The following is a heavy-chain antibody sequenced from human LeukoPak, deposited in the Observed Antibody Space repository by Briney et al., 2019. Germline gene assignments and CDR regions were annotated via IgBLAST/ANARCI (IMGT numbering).Heavy chain of an antibody. CDR2: ISHSGDT. CDR3: AKSGSSWSFRHWFDP. J-gene: IGHJ5*02. D-gene: IGHD5-12*01. CDR1: GFTFSSYA. Sequence: GSLRLSCAASGFTFSSYAMHWVRQAPGKGLEWIGEISHSGDTNYNPSLKSRLTISGDTSKNQFSLELSSVTAADTAVYYCAKSGSSWSFRHWFDPWGQGTLVTVSS. V-gene: IGHV4-34*08.